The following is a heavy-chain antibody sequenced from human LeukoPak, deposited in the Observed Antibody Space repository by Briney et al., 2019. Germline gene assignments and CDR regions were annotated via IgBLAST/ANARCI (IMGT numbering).Heavy chain of an antibody. CDR2: ISVSGGST. CDR1: GFTFSSYA. J-gene: IGHJ4*02. V-gene: IGHV3-23*01. CDR3: AKSTIFGEYYFDY. D-gene: IGHD3-3*01. Sequence: GGSLRLSCAASGFTFSSYAMGWVRQAPGKGLEWVSAISVSGGSTYYADSVKGRFTISRDNSKNTLYLQMNSLRAEDTAVYYCAKSTIFGEYYFDYWGQGTLVTVSS.